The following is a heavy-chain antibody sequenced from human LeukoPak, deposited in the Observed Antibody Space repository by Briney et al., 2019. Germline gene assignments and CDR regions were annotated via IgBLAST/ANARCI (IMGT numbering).Heavy chain of an antibody. D-gene: IGHD6-13*01. V-gene: IGHV1-2*02. CDR1: GYTFTGYY. CDR2: INPNSGGT. CDR3: AKHCGSSWVLPCFDY. Sequence: GASVKVSCKASGYTFTGYYMHWVRQAPGQGLEWMGWINPNSGGTNYAQKFQGRVTMTRDTSISTAYMELSRLRSDDTAVYYCAKHCGSSWVLPCFDYWGQGTLVTVSS. J-gene: IGHJ4*02.